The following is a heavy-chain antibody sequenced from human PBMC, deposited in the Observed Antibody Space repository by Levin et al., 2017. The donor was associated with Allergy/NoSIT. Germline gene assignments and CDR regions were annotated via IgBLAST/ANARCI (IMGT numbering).Heavy chain of an antibody. V-gene: IGHV1-3*01. CDR2: ITAGKGNT. D-gene: IGHD3-16*01. CDR1: GYTFSTYA. Sequence: ASVKVSCKASGYTFSTYAMHWVRQTPGKRLEWMGWITAGKGNTRYSQKFQGRVTITRDTSASTAYMEMSSLRSEDTAVYYCARVTPQRTYTFDIWGQGIMVTVSS. CDR3: ARVTPQRTYTFDI. J-gene: IGHJ3*02.